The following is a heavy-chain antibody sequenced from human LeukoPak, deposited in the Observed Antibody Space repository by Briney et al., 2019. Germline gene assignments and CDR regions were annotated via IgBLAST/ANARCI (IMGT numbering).Heavy chain of an antibody. CDR1: GFTFSSYG. D-gene: IGHD1-20*01. Sequence: GGSLRLSCAASGFTFSSYGMHWVRQAPGKGLEWVAVIWYDGSNKYYADSVKGRFTISRDNSKNTLYLQMNSLRAEDTAVYYCARDYHWNPPRGMDVWGQGTTVTVSS. J-gene: IGHJ6*02. CDR3: ARDYHWNPPRGMDV. CDR2: IWYDGSNK. V-gene: IGHV3-33*01.